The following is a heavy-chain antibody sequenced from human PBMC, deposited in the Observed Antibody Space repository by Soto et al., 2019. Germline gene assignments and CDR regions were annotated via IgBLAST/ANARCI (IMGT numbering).Heavy chain of an antibody. Sequence: GGSLRLSCAASGFTVSSNYMSWVRQAPGKGLEWVSVIYSGGSTYYADSVKGRFTISRDNSKNTLYLQMNSLRAEDTAVYYCARGSYYDFWSGYYTFDYWGQGTLVTVSS. CDR1: GFTVSSNY. D-gene: IGHD3-3*01. CDR2: IYSGGST. V-gene: IGHV3-66*01. J-gene: IGHJ4*02. CDR3: ARGSYYDFWSGYYTFDY.